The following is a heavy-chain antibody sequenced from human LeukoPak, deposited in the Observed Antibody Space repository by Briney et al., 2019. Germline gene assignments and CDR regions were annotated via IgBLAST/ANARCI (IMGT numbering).Heavy chain of an antibody. D-gene: IGHD4-17*01. CDR3: ARHLDGALVPFDY. CDR1: GGSISSSSYY. CDR2: IYYSGST. Sequence: PSETLSLTCTVSGGSISSSSYYWGWIRQPPGKGLEWIGSIYYSGSTYYNPSLKSRVTISVDTSKNQFSLKLSSVTAADTAVYYCARHLDGALVPFDYWGQGTLVTVSS. V-gene: IGHV4-39*01. J-gene: IGHJ4*02.